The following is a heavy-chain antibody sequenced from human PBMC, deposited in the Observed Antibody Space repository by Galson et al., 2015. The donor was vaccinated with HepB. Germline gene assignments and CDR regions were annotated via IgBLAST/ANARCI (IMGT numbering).Heavy chain of an antibody. J-gene: IGHJ6*03. D-gene: IGHD6-6*01. Sequence: SLRLSCAASGITYRSYAMSWVRQAPGKGLEWVAGISGSGGSTYYADFVKGRFTISRDNSKSTLFLQMNSLRAEDTAVYYCAKDLSLRIAGRPLKYYYYYYMDVWGKGTTVTVSS. CDR2: ISGSGGST. V-gene: IGHV3-23*01. CDR3: AKDLSLRIAGRPLKYYYYYYMDV. CDR1: GITYRSYA.